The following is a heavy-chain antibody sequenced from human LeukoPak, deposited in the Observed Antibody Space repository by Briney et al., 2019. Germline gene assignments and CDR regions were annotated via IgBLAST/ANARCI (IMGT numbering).Heavy chain of an antibody. CDR1: GGSISGSNYY. V-gene: IGHV4-39*01. Sequence: HPSETLSLTCTVSGGSISGSNYYWGWIRQSPGKGLEWIGSICYRGTTPYNPSLKGRVTISVDTSKNQFSLNLSSVTAADTAVYYCATYFDFWSGYPGYMDVWGNGTTVTVSS. CDR3: ATYFDFWSGYPGYMDV. J-gene: IGHJ6*03. D-gene: IGHD3-3*01. CDR2: ICYRGTT.